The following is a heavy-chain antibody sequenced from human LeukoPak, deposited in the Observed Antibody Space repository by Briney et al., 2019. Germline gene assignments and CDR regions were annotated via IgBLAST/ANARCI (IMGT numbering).Heavy chain of an antibody. CDR2: INPHSGGT. J-gene: IGHJ4*02. D-gene: IGHD5-24*01. V-gene: IGHV1-2*02. CDR3: AREGVIGDGYNFFDY. Sequence: ASVKVSCKASGYTFIGYYMHWVRQAPGQGLEWMGWINPHSGGTNSEQNFQGRVTMSRDTSISTVYMELSRLRSDDTALYYCAREGVIGDGYNFFDYWGQGTLVTVSS. CDR1: GYTFIGYY.